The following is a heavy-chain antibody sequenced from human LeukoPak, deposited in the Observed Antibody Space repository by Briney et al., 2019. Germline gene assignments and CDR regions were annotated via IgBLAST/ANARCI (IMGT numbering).Heavy chain of an antibody. CDR1: GGSISAYY. Sequence: PSETLSVTCTVSGGSISAYYWSWMRQPPGKGLEWIGYIYYTGSTNYNPSLKSRVTISVDTSRNQFSLELSSVTAADTAVYYCARDHPDAFDIWGQGTMVTVSS. V-gene: IGHV4-59*01. CDR3: ARDHPDAFDI. J-gene: IGHJ3*02. CDR2: IYYTGST.